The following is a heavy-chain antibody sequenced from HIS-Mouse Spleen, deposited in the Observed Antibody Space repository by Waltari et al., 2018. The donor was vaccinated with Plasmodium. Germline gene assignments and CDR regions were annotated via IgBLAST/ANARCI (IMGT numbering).Heavy chain of an antibody. CDR1: GGPIRSSSYY. CDR3: ARDRITGTSYFDY. CDR2: IYYSGST. V-gene: IGHV4-39*07. J-gene: IGHJ4*02. Sequence: QLQLQESGPGLVKPSETLSLTCTDSGGPIRSSSYYWGWIPQPPGKGLEWIGSIYYSGSTYYNPSLKSRVTISVDTSKNQFSLKLSSVTAADTAVYYCARDRITGTSYFDYWGQGTLVTVSS. D-gene: IGHD1-7*01.